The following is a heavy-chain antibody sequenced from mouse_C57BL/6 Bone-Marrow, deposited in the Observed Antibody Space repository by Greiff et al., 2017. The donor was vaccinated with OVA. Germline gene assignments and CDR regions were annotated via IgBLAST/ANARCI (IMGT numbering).Heavy chain of an antibody. CDR1: GFTFSSYG. CDR3: ARLSSLWYFDV. J-gene: IGHJ1*03. Sequence: EVQLVESGGDLVKPGGSLKLSCAASGFTFSSYGMSWVRQTPDKRLEWVATISSGGSYTYYPDSVKGRFTISRDNAKNTLYLQMSSLKSEDTAMYYCARLSSLWYFDVWGTGTTVTVSS. D-gene: IGHD1-1*01. CDR2: ISSGGSYT. V-gene: IGHV5-6*01.